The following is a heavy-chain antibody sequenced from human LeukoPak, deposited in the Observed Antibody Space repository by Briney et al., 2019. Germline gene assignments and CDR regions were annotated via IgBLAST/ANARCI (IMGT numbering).Heavy chain of an antibody. D-gene: IGHD2-21*01. CDR2: IYSXXST. Sequence: GGSLRLXCAASXXXXGXNSMTXXXXXPGKGLEWVSVIYSXXSTYYADSVNXLFTISRDNSRNTLFLQMNSLRAEDTALYYCASAXXYXGSAECYEYFQYWXQGTLVTVSS. J-gene: IGHJ1*01. V-gene: IGHV3-53*01. CDR1: XXXXGXNS. CDR3: ASAXXYXGSAECYEYFQY.